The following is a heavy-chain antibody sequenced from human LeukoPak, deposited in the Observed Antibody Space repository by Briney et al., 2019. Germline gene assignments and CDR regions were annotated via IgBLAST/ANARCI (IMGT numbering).Heavy chain of an antibody. CDR1: GFTFSSYW. Sequence: GGSLRLSCAASGFTFSSYWMSWVRQAPGKGLEWVANIKQDGSEKYYVDSVKGRFTISRDNAKNSLYLQMNSLRAEDTAVYYCASDASYYDFWSGYFDYWGQGTLVTVSS. CDR2: IKQDGSEK. D-gene: IGHD3-3*01. J-gene: IGHJ4*02. V-gene: IGHV3-7*01. CDR3: ASDASYYDFWSGYFDY.